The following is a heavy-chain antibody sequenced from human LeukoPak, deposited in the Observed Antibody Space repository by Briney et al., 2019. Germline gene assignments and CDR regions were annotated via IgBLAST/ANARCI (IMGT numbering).Heavy chain of an antibody. CDR3: ARDNSVGDTAWWFDP. D-gene: IGHD1-26*01. CDR1: GYTFTSYY. CDR2: INLSGGST. V-gene: IGHV1-46*01. J-gene: IGHJ5*02. Sequence: ASVKVSCKASGYTFTSYYMHWVRQPPGQGIEWMGIINLSGGSTSYAKKFQDRVIIIRDVSTNTDYMELRSLITEATAVYYYARDNSVGDTAWWFDPWGQGTLVSVSS.